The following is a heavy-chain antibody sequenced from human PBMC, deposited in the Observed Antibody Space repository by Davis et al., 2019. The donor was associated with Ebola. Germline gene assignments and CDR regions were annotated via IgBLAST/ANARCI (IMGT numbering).Heavy chain of an antibody. D-gene: IGHD4-17*01. CDR2: INHSGST. V-gene: IGHV4-34*01. CDR1: GGSFSGYY. J-gene: IGHJ4*02. Sequence: PSETLSLTCAVYGGSFSGYYWSWIRQPPGKGLEWIGEINHSGSTYYNPSLKSRVTISVDTSKNQFSLKLSSVTAADTAVYYCARESATVTTDWGQGTLVTVSS. CDR3: ARESATVTTD.